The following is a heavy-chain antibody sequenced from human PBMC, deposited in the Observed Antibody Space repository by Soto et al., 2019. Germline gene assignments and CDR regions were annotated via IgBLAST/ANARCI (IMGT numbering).Heavy chain of an antibody. V-gene: IGHV3-23*01. D-gene: IGHD6-13*01. CDR1: GFTFSSYA. CDR2: ISGSGGST. Sequence: PGGSLRLSCAASGFTFSSYAMSWVRQAPGKGLEWVSAISGSGGSTYYADSVKGRFTISRDNSKNTLYLQMNSLRAEDTAVYYCARIAAAGPIYYYYYGMDGWGQGTTVTVSS. CDR3: ARIAAAGPIYYYYYGMDG. J-gene: IGHJ6*02.